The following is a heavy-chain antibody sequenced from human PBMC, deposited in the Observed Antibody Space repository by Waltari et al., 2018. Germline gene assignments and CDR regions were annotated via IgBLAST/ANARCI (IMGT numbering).Heavy chain of an antibody. CDR1: GGSFSGYY. D-gene: IGHD3-3*01. J-gene: IGHJ4*02. CDR2: INHSGST. V-gene: IGHV4-34*01. CDR3: ARAQTLYSQIDY. Sequence: QVQLQQWGAGLLKPSETLSLTCAVYGGSFSGYYWSWIRQPPGKGLEWIGEINHSGSTNYNPSLKSRVTISVDTSKNQFSLKLSSVTAADTAVYYCARAQTLYSQIDYWGQGTLVTVSS.